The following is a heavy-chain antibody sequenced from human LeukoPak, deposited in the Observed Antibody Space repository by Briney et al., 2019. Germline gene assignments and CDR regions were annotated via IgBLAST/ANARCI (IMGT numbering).Heavy chain of an antibody. Sequence: ASVKVSCKASGFTFTSHDYNWVRQATGQGLEWMGWMNPNSGNTGYAQKFQGRVTMTRDTSITTVYMELSSLTSEDTAVYYCARGVLREQQLGLDYWGQGTLVTVSS. J-gene: IGHJ4*02. CDR2: MNPNSGNT. D-gene: IGHD6-13*01. CDR1: GFTFTSHD. CDR3: ARGVLREQQLGLDY. V-gene: IGHV1-8*01.